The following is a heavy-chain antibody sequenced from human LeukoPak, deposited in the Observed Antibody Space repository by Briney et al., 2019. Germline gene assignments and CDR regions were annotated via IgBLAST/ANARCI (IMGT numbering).Heavy chain of an antibody. V-gene: IGHV3-21*01. CDR2: ISSSSSYI. D-gene: IGHD3-10*01. J-gene: IGHJ4*02. CDR1: GFTFSSYS. Sequence: GGSLRLSCAASGFTFSSYSMNWVRQAPGKGLEWVSSISSSSSYIYYADSVKGRFTISRDNAKNSLYLQMNSLRAEDTAVYYCARDHTYGSEFLDYWGQGTLVTVSS. CDR3: ARDHTYGSEFLDY.